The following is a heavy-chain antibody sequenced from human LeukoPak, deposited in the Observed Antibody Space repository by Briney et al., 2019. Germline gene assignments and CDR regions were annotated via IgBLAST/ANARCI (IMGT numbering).Heavy chain of an antibody. D-gene: IGHD2-8*01. CDR1: GYTFTSYG. V-gene: IGHV1-18*01. CDR2: ISAYNGNT. J-gene: IGHJ5*02. Sequence: GASVKVSCKASGYTFTSYGISWVRQAPGQGLEWMGWISAYNGNTNYAQRLQGRVTMTTDTSTSTAYMELRSLRSDDTAVYYCASGYCTNGVCYKGVFDRWGQGTLVTVSS. CDR3: ASGYCTNGVCYKGVFDR.